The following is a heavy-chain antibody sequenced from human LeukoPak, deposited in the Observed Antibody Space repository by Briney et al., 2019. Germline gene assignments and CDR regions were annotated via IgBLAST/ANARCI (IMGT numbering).Heavy chain of an antibody. CDR2: IYTSGST. D-gene: IGHD2-2*01. CDR1: GGSISSYY. J-gene: IGHJ5*02. V-gene: IGHV4-4*07. Sequence: SETLSLTCTVSGGSISSYYWSWIRRPAGKGLEWIGRIYTSGSTNYNPSLKSRVTIAVDTSKNQFSLKLTSVTAADTAVYYCAIYCSISSCQGNWFDPWGQGTLVTVSS. CDR3: AIYCSISSCQGNWFDP.